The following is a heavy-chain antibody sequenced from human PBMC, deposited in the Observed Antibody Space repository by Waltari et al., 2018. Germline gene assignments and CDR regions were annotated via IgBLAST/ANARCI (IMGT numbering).Heavy chain of an antibody. Sequence: EVQLVESGGGLIQPGGSLRLSCAASGFTVSSNYMSWVRQAPGKGLEWVSVIYSGGSTYYADSVKGRFTISRDNSKNTLYLQMNSLRAEDTAVYYCAKGDDIAAAAPFDYWGQGTLVIVSS. V-gene: IGHV3-53*01. CDR2: IYSGGST. J-gene: IGHJ4*02. CDR3: AKGDDIAAAAPFDY. D-gene: IGHD6-13*01. CDR1: GFTVSSNY.